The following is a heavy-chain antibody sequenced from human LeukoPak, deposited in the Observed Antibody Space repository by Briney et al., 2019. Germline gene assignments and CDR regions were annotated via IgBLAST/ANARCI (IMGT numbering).Heavy chain of an antibody. Sequence: SETLSLTCTVSGGSISSYYWSWIRQPPGKGLERIGYIYYSGSTNYNPSLKSRVTISVDTSMNQFSLKLSSVAAADTAVYYCARRRDGYNYFDYWGQGTLVTVSS. CDR1: GGSISSYY. V-gene: IGHV4-59*01. D-gene: IGHD5-24*01. CDR2: IYYSGST. J-gene: IGHJ4*02. CDR3: ARRRDGYNYFDY.